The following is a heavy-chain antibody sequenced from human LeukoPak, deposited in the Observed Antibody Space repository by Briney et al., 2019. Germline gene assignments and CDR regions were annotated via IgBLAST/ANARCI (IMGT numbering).Heavy chain of an antibody. D-gene: IGHD1-26*01. CDR1: GFTFSSYG. J-gene: IGHJ4*02. Sequence: GGSLRLSCAASGFTFSSYGMHWVRQAPGKGLEWVAVIWYDGSNKYYADSVKGRFTISRDNSKNTLYLQMNSMRAEDTAVYYCAREGGYSGFPIHFDYWGQGTLVTVSS. CDR2: IWYDGSNK. V-gene: IGHV3-33*01. CDR3: AREGGYSGFPIHFDY.